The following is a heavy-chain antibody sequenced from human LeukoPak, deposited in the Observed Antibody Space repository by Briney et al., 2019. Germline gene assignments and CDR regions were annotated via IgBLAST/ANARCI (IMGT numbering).Heavy chain of an antibody. CDR3: ASGSIAPYYFDY. D-gene: IGHD6-6*01. J-gene: IGHJ4*02. V-gene: IGHV1-18*01. CDR1: GYTFTSYG. Sequence: ASVKVSCKASGYTFTSYGISWVRQAPGQGLEWMGWISAYNGNTNYAQKPQGRVTMTTDTSTNTAYMELRSLRSDDTAVYYCASGSIAPYYFDYWGQGTLITVSS. CDR2: ISAYNGNT.